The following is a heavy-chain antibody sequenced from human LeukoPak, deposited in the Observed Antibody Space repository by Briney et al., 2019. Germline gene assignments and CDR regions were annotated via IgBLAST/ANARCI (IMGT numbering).Heavy chain of an antibody. CDR1: GGSMSSGSYY. Sequence: PSETLSLTCTVSGGSMSSGSYYWSWIRQPAGKGLEWIGRIYTSGSTNYNPSLKSRVTISVDTSKKQFSLKLRSVTAADTAVYYCARVSGYDWESFYDYWGQGTLVTVSS. V-gene: IGHV4-61*02. CDR2: IYTSGST. CDR3: ARVSGYDWESFYDY. J-gene: IGHJ4*02. D-gene: IGHD5-12*01.